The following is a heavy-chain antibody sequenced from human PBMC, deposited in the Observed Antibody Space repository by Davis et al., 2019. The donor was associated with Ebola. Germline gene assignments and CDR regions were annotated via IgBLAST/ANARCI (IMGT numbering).Heavy chain of an antibody. D-gene: IGHD3-10*01. CDR3: ARGGEYYYGSGSYLLYYYYGMDV. Sequence: ASVKVSCKASGYTFTSYAMNWVRQAPGQGLEWMGWINTNTGNPTYAQGFTGRFVFSLDTSVSTAYLQISSLKAEDTAVYYCARGGEYYYGSGSYLLYYYYGMDVWGKGTTVTVSS. CDR2: INTNTGNP. CDR1: GYTFTSYA. J-gene: IGHJ6*04. V-gene: IGHV7-4-1*02.